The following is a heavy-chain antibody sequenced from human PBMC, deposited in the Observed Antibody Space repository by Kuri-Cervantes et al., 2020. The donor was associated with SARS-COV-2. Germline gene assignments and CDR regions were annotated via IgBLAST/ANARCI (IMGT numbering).Heavy chain of an antibody. D-gene: IGHD4-17*01. CDR3: AREEMTTVSHDAFDI. V-gene: IGHV1-8*01. Sequence: ASVKISCKASGYTFTSYDINWVRQATGQGLEWMGWMNPNSGNTGYAQKFQGRVTMTRNTSISTAYMELSSLRSEDTAVYFCAREEMTTVSHDAFDIWGQGTMVTVSS. CDR2: MNPNSGNT. J-gene: IGHJ3*02. CDR1: GYTFTSYD.